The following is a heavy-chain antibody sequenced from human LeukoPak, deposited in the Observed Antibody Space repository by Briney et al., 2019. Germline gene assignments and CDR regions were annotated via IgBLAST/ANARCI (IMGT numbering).Heavy chain of an antibody. Sequence: GGSLRLSCAVSGFTVSNSYISWVRQAPGKGLEWVSTIISDGSTFYTDSVKGRFIISRDNSKNTLYLQMNSLRAEDTAVYYCAKDPGRVRARPGFDSWGQGTLVTVSS. D-gene: IGHD6-6*01. J-gene: IGHJ4*02. CDR3: AKDPGRVRARPGFDS. CDR1: GFTVSNSY. CDR2: IISDGST. V-gene: IGHV3-53*01.